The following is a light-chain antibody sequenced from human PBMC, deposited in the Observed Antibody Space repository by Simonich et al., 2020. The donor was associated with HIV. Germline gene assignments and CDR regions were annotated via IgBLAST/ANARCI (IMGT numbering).Light chain of an antibody. Sequence: QSALTQPASVSGSPGQSLTISCTGTRSVIGSYNLVSWYQQHPGKAPKLIIYEVIKRPSGVSNRFSGSKSGNTASLTISGLQAEDEADYFCCSYAPTTTYVIFGGGTRLTVL. CDR2: EVI. CDR3: CSYAPTTTYVI. J-gene: IGLJ2*01. V-gene: IGLV2-23*02. CDR1: RSVIGSYNL.